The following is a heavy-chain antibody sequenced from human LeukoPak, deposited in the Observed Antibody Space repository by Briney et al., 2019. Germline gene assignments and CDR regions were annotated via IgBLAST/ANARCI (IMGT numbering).Heavy chain of an antibody. D-gene: IGHD2-2*01. CDR3: ASTERCSTTCPLDY. CDR2: IYYSGST. Sequence: SETLPLTCTVSGGSISSYYWSWIRQPPGKGLEWIGYIYYSGSTNYNPSLKSRVTISVDTSMKKFSLKLNSVTAADTAVYYCASTERCSTTCPLDYWGQGTLVTVSS. V-gene: IGHV4-59*12. CDR1: GGSISSYY. J-gene: IGHJ4*02.